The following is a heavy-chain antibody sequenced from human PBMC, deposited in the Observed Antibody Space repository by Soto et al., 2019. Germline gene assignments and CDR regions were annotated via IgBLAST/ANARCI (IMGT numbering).Heavy chain of an antibody. CDR2: ISYDGSNK. V-gene: IGHV3-30*18. D-gene: IGHD3-3*01. J-gene: IGHJ6*02. Sequence: QVQLVESGGGVVQPGRSLRLSCAASGFTFSSYGMHWVGQAPGKGLEWVAVISYDGSNKYYADSVKGRFTISRDNSENPLYLRMNSLRAEDTAVYYCAKSLLMNDFWSGYFGFYYSYGMDVWGQGTTVTVSS. CDR1: GFTFSSYG. CDR3: AKSLLMNDFWSGYFGFYYSYGMDV.